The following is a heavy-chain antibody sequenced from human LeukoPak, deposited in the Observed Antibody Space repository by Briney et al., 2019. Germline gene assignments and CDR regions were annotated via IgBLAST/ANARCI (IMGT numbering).Heavy chain of an antibody. D-gene: IGHD3-10*01. J-gene: IGHJ5*02. V-gene: IGHV4-30-4*01. CDR3: ARVDYYASGTYLNWFDP. Sequence: PSETLSLTCTVSGGSIRSDDYYWSWIRQPPGKGLEWIGYIFYTGNTHYNPSLQSRVTLSVDTSKNQFSLKLSSVTAADTAVYFCARVDYYASGTYLNWFDPWGQGTQVTVSS. CDR2: IFYTGNT. CDR1: GGSIRSDDYY.